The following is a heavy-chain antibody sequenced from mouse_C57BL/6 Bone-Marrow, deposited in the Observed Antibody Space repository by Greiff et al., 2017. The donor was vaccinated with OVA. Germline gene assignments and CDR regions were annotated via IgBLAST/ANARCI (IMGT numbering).Heavy chain of an antibody. CDR2: IYPRSGNT. J-gene: IGHJ1*03. CDR3: ARYPYYSNFYWYFDV. Sequence: LQESGAELARPGASVKLSCKASGYTFTSYGISWVKQRTGQGLEWIGEIYPRSGNTYYNEKFKGKATLTADKSSSTAYMELRSLTSEDSAVYFCARYPYYSNFYWYFDVWGTGTTVTVSS. D-gene: IGHD2-5*01. V-gene: IGHV1-81*01. CDR1: GYTFTSYG.